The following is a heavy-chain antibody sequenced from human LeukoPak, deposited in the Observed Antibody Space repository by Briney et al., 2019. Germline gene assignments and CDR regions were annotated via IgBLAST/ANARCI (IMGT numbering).Heavy chain of an antibody. CDR2: INPNSGGT. CDR3: ARDPKGGFDDSSGYYPYGMDV. D-gene: IGHD3-22*01. V-gene: IGHV1-2*04. CDR1: GYTFTGYY. J-gene: IGHJ6*02. Sequence: ASVKVSCKASGYTFTGYYMHWVRQAPGQGLEWMGWINPNSGGTNYAQKFQGWVTMTRDTSISTAYMELGRLRSDDTAVYYCARDPKGGFDDSSGYYPYGMDVWGQGTTVTVSS.